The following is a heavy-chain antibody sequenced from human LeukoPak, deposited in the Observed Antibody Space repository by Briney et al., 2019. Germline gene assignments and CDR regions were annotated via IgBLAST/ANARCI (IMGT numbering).Heavy chain of an antibody. CDR2: INHSGST. CDR1: GGSFSGYY. CDR3: ARAAGHCSGTSCYPEYFQY. J-gene: IGHJ1*01. Sequence: SETLSLTCAVYGGSFSGYYWSWIRQPPGKGLEWIGEINHSGSTNYNPSLKSRVTISVDTSKNQFSLKLSSVTAADTAVYYCARAAGHCSGTSCYPEYFQYWGQGTLVTVSS. D-gene: IGHD2-2*01. V-gene: IGHV4-34*01.